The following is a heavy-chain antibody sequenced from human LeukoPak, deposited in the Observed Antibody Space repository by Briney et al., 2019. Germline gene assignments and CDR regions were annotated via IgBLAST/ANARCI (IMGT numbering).Heavy chain of an antibody. V-gene: IGHV4-38-2*01. Sequence: SETLSLTCAVSGYSISSGYYWGWIRQPPGKGLEWIGSIYHSGSTYYNPSLKSRVTISVDTSKNQFSLKLSSVTAADTAVYYCARGVVGATGGVFDYWGQGTLVTVSS. CDR1: GYSISSGYY. CDR3: ARGVVGATGGVFDY. D-gene: IGHD1-26*01. CDR2: IYHSGST. J-gene: IGHJ4*02.